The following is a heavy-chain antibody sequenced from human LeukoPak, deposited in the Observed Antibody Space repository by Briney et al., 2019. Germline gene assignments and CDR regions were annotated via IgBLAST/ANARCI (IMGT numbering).Heavy chain of an antibody. CDR1: GGSFSGYY. CDR2: INHSGST. V-gene: IGHV4-34*01. Sequence: SETLSLTCAVYGGSFSGYYWSWIRQPPGKGLEWIGEINHSGSTNYNPSLKSRVTISVDTSKNQFSLKLSSVTAADTAVYYCARHYPHSGWYPSYYYYYYYMDVWGKGTTVTISS. CDR3: ARHYPHSGWYPSYYYYYYYMDV. J-gene: IGHJ6*03. D-gene: IGHD6-19*01.